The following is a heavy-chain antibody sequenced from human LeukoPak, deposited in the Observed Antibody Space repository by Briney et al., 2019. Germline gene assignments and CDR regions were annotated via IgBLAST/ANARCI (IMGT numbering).Heavy chain of an antibody. J-gene: IGHJ4*02. CDR3: ARESDSSGYYLDY. D-gene: IGHD3-22*01. CDR2: IKQDGSEK. V-gene: IGHV3-7*01. CDR1: GFTFSSYW. Sequence: GSLRLSCAASGFTFSSYWMSWVRQAPGKGLEWVANIKQDGSEKYYVDSVKGRFTISRDNAKNSLYLQMNSLRAEDTAVYYCARESDSSGYYLDYWGQGTLVTVSS.